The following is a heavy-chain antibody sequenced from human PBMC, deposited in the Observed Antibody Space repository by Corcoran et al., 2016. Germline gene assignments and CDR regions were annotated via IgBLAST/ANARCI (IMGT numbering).Heavy chain of an antibody. V-gene: IGHV4-39*01. CDR1: GGSISSSSYY. D-gene: IGHD3-22*01. Sequence: QLQLQESGPGLVKPSETLSLTCTVSGGSISSSSYYWGWIRQPPGKGLEWIGSIYYSGSTYYNPSLKSRVTITVDTSKNQFSLKLSSVTAADTAVYYCARHGGYYDSSGYYIAYDAFDIWGQGTMVTVSS. CDR2: IYYSGST. J-gene: IGHJ3*02. CDR3: ARHGGYYDSSGYYIAYDAFDI.